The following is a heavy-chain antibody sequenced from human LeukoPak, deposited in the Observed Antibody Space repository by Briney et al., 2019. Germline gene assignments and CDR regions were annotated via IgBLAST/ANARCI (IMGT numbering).Heavy chain of an antibody. CDR1: GFTFSSYA. CDR2: ISGNSVSS. Sequence: PGGSLRLSCAASGFTFSSYAMSWVRQAPGKGLEWVSGISGNSVSSYYADSVKGRLTISRDNSKNTLFLQMSSLRAEDTAVYYCARAYSSSWYDFWGQGTLVTVSS. D-gene: IGHD6-13*01. V-gene: IGHV3-23*01. CDR3: ARAYSSSWYDF. J-gene: IGHJ5*01.